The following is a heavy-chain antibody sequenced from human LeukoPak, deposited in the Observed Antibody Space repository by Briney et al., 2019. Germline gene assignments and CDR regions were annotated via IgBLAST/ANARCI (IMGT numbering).Heavy chain of an antibody. Sequence: PGGSLRLSCAASGFTFSSYAMHWVRQAPGKGLEWVAVISYDGSNKYYADSVKGRFTISRDNSKNTLYLQMNSLRAEDTAVYYCARDAKRDPRPRISYYGSGSYGYFDYWGQGTLVTVSS. CDR2: ISYDGSNK. D-gene: IGHD3-10*01. J-gene: IGHJ4*02. CDR3: ARDAKRDPRPRISYYGSGSYGYFDY. CDR1: GFTFSSYA. V-gene: IGHV3-30*04.